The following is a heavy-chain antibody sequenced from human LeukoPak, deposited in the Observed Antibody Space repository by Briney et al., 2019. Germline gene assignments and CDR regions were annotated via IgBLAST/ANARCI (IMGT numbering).Heavy chain of an antibody. CDR2: INHSGST. Sequence: SETLSLTCAVYGGSFSGYYWSWIRQPPGKGLEWIGEINHSGSTNYNPSLKSRVTISVDTSKNQFSLKLSSVTAADTAVYYCARTEESGYSYRYFRYYYYMDVWGKGTTVTVSS. CDR3: ARTEESGYSYRYFRYYYYMDV. CDR1: GGSFSGYY. J-gene: IGHJ6*03. D-gene: IGHD5-18*01. V-gene: IGHV4-34*01.